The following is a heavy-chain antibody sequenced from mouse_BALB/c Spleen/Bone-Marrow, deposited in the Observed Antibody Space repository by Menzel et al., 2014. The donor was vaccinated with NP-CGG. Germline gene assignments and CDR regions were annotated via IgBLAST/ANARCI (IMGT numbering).Heavy chain of an antibody. V-gene: IGHV1-18*01. CDR2: FNPNNGVT. J-gene: IGHJ4*01. CDR3: AIYYSDYPVMDY. Sequence: EVMLVESGPELVKPGASVKISCKTSGYTFTEYTMHWVKQSHGKSLEWIGGFNPNNGVTIYNQKFKGKATLTVDKSSSTAYMELRSLTSEDSAVYYCAIYYSDYPVMDYWGQGTSVAVSS. D-gene: IGHD1-1*01. CDR1: GYTFTEYT.